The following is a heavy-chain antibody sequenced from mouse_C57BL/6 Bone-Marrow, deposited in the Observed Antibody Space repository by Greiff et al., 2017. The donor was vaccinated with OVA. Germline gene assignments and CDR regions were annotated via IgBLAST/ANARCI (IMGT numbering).Heavy chain of an antibody. J-gene: IGHJ3*01. D-gene: IGHD2-2*01. CDR1: GFTFSSYA. V-gene: IGHV5-4*01. CDR3: ERGWLRRGAWFAY. Sequence: DVQLVESGGGLVKPGGSLKLSCAASGFTFSSYAMSWVRQTPEKRLEWVATISDGGSYTYYPDNVKGRFTISRDNAKNNLYLQMSHLKSEDTAMYYCERGWLRRGAWFAYWGQGTLVTVSA. CDR2: ISDGGSYT.